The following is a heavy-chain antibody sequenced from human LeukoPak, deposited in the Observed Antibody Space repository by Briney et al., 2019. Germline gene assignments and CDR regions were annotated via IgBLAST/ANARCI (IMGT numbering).Heavy chain of an antibody. Sequence: GASVKVSCKASGGTFSSYAIYWVRQAPGQGLEWMGGIIPIFGTANYAQKFQGRVTITTDESTRTAYMELSSLRSEDTAVYYCASGYDSSYFDYWGQGTLVTVSS. J-gene: IGHJ4*02. CDR2: IIPIFGTA. CDR1: GGTFSSYA. V-gene: IGHV1-69*05. CDR3: ASGYDSSYFDY. D-gene: IGHD3-22*01.